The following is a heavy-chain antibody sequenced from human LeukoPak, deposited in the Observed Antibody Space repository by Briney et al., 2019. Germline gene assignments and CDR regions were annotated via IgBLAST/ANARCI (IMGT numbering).Heavy chain of an antibody. CDR3: ARASSTTPYWYFDL. D-gene: IGHD2-2*01. J-gene: IGHJ2*01. CDR2: IYDTGTA. Sequence: SETLSLTCTVSGGSISSYFWSWIRQPPGKGLEWIAYIYDTGTANYNPSLKSRVTISVDTSKNQFSLKLSSVTAADTAVYYCARASSTTPYWYFDLWGRGTLVTVSS. V-gene: IGHV4-59*12. CDR1: GGSISSYF.